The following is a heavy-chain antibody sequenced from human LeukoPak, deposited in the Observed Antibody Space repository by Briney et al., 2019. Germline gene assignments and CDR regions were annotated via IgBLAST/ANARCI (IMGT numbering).Heavy chain of an antibody. D-gene: IGHD3-16*02. V-gene: IGHV1-69*13. CDR3: ARLYYDYVWGSYRPYYFDY. Sequence: ASVKVSCKASGGTFSSYAISWVRQAPGQGLEWMGGIIPIFGTANYAQKFQGRVTITADESTSTAYMELSSLRSEDTAVYYCARLYYDYVWGSYRPYYFDYWGQGTLVTVSS. CDR2: IIPIFGTA. J-gene: IGHJ4*02. CDR1: GGTFSSYA.